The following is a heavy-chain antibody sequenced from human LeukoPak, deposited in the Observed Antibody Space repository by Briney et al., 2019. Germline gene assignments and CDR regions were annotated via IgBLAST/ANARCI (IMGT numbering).Heavy chain of an antibody. J-gene: IGHJ4*02. CDR1: GGSFSGYY. Sequence: PSETLSLTCAVYGGSFSGYYWSWVRQPPGKGLEWIGEINHSGSTNYNPSLKSRVTISVDTSKNQFSLKLSSVTAADTAVYYCARPYGDYGDSDYWGQGTLVTVSS. CDR2: INHSGST. D-gene: IGHD4-17*01. V-gene: IGHV4-34*01. CDR3: ARPYGDYGDSDY.